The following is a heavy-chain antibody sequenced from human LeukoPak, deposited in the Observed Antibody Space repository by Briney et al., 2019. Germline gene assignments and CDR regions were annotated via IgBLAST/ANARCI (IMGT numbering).Heavy chain of an antibody. CDR2: INHSGSA. J-gene: IGHJ4*02. CDR1: GGSFSGYY. D-gene: IGHD4-11*01. V-gene: IGHV4-34*01. CDR3: ARGQGTVTTH. Sequence: SETLSLTCAVSGGSFSGYYWTWIRQPPGRGLEWIGEINHSGSANYNPSLMSRVTISLDTSKNHFSLNLSSVTAADTAVYYCARGQGTVTTHWGQGTLVTVSS.